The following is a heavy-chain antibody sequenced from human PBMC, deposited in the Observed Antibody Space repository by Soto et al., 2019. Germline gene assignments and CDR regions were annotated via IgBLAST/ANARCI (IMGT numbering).Heavy chain of an antibody. CDR1: GGSTSRYY. D-gene: IGHD5-18*01. J-gene: IGHJ4*02. CDR2: IYYSGST. CDR3: ARGRIQLWYPFYY. Sequence: LETLSLTCTGSGGSTSRYYRSWIRQPPGKGLGWIGYIYYSGSTNYNPSLKSRVTISVDTSKNQFSLKLSSVTAADTAVYYCARGRIQLWYPFYYWGQGTLVTVSS. V-gene: IGHV4-59*01.